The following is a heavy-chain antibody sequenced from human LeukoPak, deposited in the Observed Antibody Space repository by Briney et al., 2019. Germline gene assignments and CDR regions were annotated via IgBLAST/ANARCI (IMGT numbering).Heavy chain of an antibody. V-gene: IGHV3-64*01. CDR2: ISTDGGGT. J-gene: IGHJ4*02. D-gene: IGHD6-13*01. CDR3: ARYSSGSCYDY. CDR1: GFTFTTSA. Sequence: PGGSLRLSCAASGFTFTTSAMHSVRQAPGRGLEYVSAISTDGGGTYYANSVKGTFTISSDNSKNTLYLQMRSLRVADMAVYYCARYSSGSCYDYWGQGTLVTVSS.